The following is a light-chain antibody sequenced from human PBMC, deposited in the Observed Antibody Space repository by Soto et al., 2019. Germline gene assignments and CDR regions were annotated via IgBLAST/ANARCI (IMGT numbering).Light chain of an antibody. Sequence: DGVMTQFPLSLSVTPGEPASISCRSSQSLLHSNGYNYLDWYVQKPGQSPQLLIYLGSNRASGVPDRFSGSGSGTDFTLKISRVEVEDVGVYYCMQALQIRVEFGQGTKVEIK. J-gene: IGKJ1*01. V-gene: IGKV2-28*01. CDR1: QSLLHSNGYNY. CDR3: MQALQIRVE. CDR2: LGS.